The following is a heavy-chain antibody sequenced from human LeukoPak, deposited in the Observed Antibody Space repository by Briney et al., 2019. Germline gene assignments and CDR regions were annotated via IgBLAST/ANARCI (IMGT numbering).Heavy chain of an antibody. D-gene: IGHD1-26*01. Sequence: GGSLRLSCAASGFTFSNYDMNWVRQAPGQGLEWVSSISASAAMTYYADSVKGRFTVSRDNSNNRLYLHMSGLTAADTAVYYCAKDRSIGTYYTFDHWGQGSLVTVSS. CDR3: AKDRSIGTYYTFDH. J-gene: IGHJ4*02. V-gene: IGHV3-23*01. CDR1: GFTFSNYD. CDR2: ISASAAMT.